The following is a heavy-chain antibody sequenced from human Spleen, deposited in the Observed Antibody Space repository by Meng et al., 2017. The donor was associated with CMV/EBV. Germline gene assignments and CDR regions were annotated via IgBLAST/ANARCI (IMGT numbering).Heavy chain of an antibody. CDR2: ISHSGTT. V-gene: IGHV4-4*01. CDR1: GAAINSIPW. Sequence: CAVSGAAINSIPWWSWVRQPPEKGLEWIGEISHSGTTNYNSSLKSRVSISVDKSTNVFSLNLKSLTAADTAVYFCARRSSSTWGIDYWGQGTLVTVSS. CDR3: ARRSSSTWGIDY. J-gene: IGHJ4*02. D-gene: IGHD6-13*01.